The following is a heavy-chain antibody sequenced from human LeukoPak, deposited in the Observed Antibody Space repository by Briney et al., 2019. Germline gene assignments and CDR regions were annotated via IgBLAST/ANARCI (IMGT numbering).Heavy chain of an antibody. CDR2: INWHGTT. J-gene: IGHJ4*02. D-gene: IGHD3-22*01. V-gene: IGHV3-43*01. CDR1: GFTFEDYT. CDR3: VKDISYESSGSVFEY. Sequence: GGSLRLSCAASGFTFEDYTMHWVRQAPGKTLEWVSLINWHGTTYYTDSVKGRFTISRDNSKNSLYLQMDTLRPENTAFYYCVKDISYESSGSVFEYWGQGALVTVSS.